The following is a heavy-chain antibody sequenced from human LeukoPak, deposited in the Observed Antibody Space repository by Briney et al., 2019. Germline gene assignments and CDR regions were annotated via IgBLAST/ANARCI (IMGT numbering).Heavy chain of an antibody. J-gene: IGHJ4*02. Sequence: GGSLRLSCAASGFTFSSYAMSWVRQAPGKGLEWVSAISGSGGSTYYADSVKGRFTISRDNSKNTLYLQMNSLRAEDTAVYYCAKKAEFGSGSDWYKYYFDYWGQGTLVTVSS. CDR3: AKKAEFGSGSDWYKYYFDY. CDR1: GFTFSSYA. CDR2: ISGSGGST. D-gene: IGHD6-19*01. V-gene: IGHV3-23*01.